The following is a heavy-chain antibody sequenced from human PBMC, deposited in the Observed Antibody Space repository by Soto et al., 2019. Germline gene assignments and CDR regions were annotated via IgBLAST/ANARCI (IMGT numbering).Heavy chain of an antibody. CDR3: ASSMGRGGNDY. Sequence: EVQLVESGGGLVQPGGSLRLSCAASGFTFSDYRMSWVRQAPGKGLECVANIKTDGSEKYYEDPVKGRFTISRDNAKNSLYLQMNSLRAEDTAVYYCASSMGRGGNDYWGQGTLVAVSS. V-gene: IGHV3-7*05. CDR1: GFTFSDYR. J-gene: IGHJ4*02. CDR2: IKTDGSEK. D-gene: IGHD3-10*01.